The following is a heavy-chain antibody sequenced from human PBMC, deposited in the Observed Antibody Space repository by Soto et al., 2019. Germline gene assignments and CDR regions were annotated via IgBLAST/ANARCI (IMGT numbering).Heavy chain of an antibody. CDR3: ARFYCSSASCYFDS. CDR1: GGSISSNY. D-gene: IGHD2-2*01. J-gene: IGHJ4*02. Sequence: PSETLSLTCTVSGGSISSNYWSCIRQPPGKGLEWIGYIYYSGSTNYNPSLKSRVTISVDTSKNQFSLKLSSVTAADTAVYYCARFYCSSASCYFDSWGQGTLVTVSS. CDR2: IYYSGST. V-gene: IGHV4-59*08.